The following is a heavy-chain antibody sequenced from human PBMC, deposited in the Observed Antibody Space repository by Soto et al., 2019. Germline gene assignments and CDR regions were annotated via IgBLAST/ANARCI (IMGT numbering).Heavy chain of an antibody. CDR3: ARNYREFVSYYDSSGYYYRALDI. D-gene: IGHD3-22*01. CDR2: IYYSGST. J-gene: IGHJ3*02. V-gene: IGHV4-59*01. CDR1: GGSISSYY. Sequence: SETLSLTCTVSGGSISSYYWSWIRQPPGKGLEWIGFIYYSGSTNYNPSLKSRVTISVDTSKSQFSLKLSSVTAADTAVYYCARNYREFVSYYDSSGYYYRALDIWGQGTMVTVSS.